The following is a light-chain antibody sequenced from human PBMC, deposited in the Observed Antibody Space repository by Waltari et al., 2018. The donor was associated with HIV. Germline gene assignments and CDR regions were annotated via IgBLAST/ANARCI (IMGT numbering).Light chain of an antibody. CDR1: QAIGTY. V-gene: IGKV1-39*01. CDR3: QQSYTKPWT. J-gene: IGKJ1*01. CDR2: AAS. Sequence: DIQLIQSPSSLSASVGDRVAITCRASQAIGTYLNWYQHSPGKAPKLLIYAASTLQSGVPSRFSGSGSGTDFTLTISSLQPEDFATYSCQQSYTKPWTFGQGTKVEIK.